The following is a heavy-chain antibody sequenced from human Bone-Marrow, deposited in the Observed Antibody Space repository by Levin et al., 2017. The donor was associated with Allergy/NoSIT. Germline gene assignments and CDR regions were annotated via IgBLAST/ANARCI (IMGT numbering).Heavy chain of an antibody. CDR1: GFPFSTHA. J-gene: IGHJ4*02. CDR3: AKGKRQFCTSTSCLIDD. Sequence: GGSLRLSCAASGFPFSTHAMHWVRQAPGKGLEWVAVILYDGSKKYYADSVKGRFTISRDNSNNTLYLQMNGLRTEDTAVYYCAKGKRQFCTSTSCLIDDWGQGTLVTVSS. CDR2: ILYDGSKK. D-gene: IGHD2-2*01. V-gene: IGHV3-30*18.